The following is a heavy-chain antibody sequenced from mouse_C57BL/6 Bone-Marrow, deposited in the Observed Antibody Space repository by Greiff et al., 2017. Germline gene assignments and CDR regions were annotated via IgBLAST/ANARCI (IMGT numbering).Heavy chain of an antibody. V-gene: IGHV1-64*01. CDR2: IHPNSGST. CDR1: GYTFTSYW. J-gene: IGHJ4*01. D-gene: IGHD3-2*02. Sequence: QVQLQQPGAELVKPGASVKLSCKASGYTFTSYWMHWVTPRPGQGLEWIGMIHPNSGSTNYNEKFKSKATLTVDKSSSTAYRQLSSLTSEDSAVYYCARSSGEDMAYYAMDYWGQGTSGTVSS. CDR3: ARSSGEDMAYYAMDY.